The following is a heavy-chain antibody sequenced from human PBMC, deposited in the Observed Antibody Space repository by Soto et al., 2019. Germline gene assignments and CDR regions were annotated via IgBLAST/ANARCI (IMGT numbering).Heavy chain of an antibody. V-gene: IGHV4-30-2*06. Sequence: SETLSLTCSVSGVTISYGGYSWSWIRQSPGKGLEWLGYISHVETTYYNPSFQSRLSLSIDRTRNQFSLSLSSMTAADKAVYYCDRGGGYDSFDFWGQGIPVTVPS. D-gene: IGHD3-3*01. CDR3: DRGGGYDSFDF. J-gene: IGHJ4*02. CDR2: ISHVETT. CDR1: GVTISYGGYS.